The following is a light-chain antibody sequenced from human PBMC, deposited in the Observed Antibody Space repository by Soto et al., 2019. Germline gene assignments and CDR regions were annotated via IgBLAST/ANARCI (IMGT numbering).Light chain of an antibody. CDR1: QSISSW. J-gene: IGKJ1*01. CDR3: QQYNSYST. V-gene: IGKV1-5*03. CDR2: MAS. Sequence: DIQMTQSPSTLYASVGDRVTIACRASQSISSWLAWYQQKPGKAPKLLIYMASSLESGVPSRFSGSGSGTEFTLTISSLQPDDFATYYCQQYNSYSTFGQGTKVEIK.